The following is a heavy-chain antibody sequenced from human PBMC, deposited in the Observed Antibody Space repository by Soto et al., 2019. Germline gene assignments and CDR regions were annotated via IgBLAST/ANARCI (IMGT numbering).Heavy chain of an antibody. CDR3: ASSAHWSGYYTS. V-gene: IGHV5-51*01. CDR2: IYPGDSDT. D-gene: IGHD3-3*01. J-gene: IGHJ5*02. Sequence: VASVKRSCERRGCNFTSYRIGSFRQMPGKGLEWMGIIYPGDSDTRYSPSFQGQVTISADKSISTAYLQWSSLKASDTAMYYCASSAHWSGYYTSWGQGTLVTGSS. CDR1: GCNFTSYR.